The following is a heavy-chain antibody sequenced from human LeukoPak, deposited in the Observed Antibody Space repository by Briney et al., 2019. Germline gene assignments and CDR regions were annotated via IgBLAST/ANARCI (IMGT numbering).Heavy chain of an antibody. CDR2: IYPGDSDT. J-gene: IGHJ4*02. Sequence: GESLKISCKGSGYSLTSYWIGWVRQMPGKGLEWMGIIYPGDSDTRYSPSFQGQVTISADKSVSTAYLQWSSLKASDTAMYFCARSGGGYYSSGWYRYWGQGTLVTVSS. V-gene: IGHV5-51*01. CDR1: GYSLTSYW. D-gene: IGHD6-19*01. CDR3: ARSGGGYYSSGWYRY.